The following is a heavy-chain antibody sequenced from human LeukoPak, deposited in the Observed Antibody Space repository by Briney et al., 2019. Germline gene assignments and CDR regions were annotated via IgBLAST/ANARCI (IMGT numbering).Heavy chain of an antibody. Sequence: ETLSLTCAVSGYSISSGDYWGWVRQPPGKGLEWIGSIHHSGNTDYNPSLKSRVTISVDTSKNQFSLKLITVTAADTAVYYCARAPYADIGAYGEIDYWGQGTLVTVSS. D-gene: IGHD2-15*01. CDR2: IHHSGNT. CDR3: ARAPYADIGAYGEIDY. J-gene: IGHJ4*02. CDR1: GYSISSGDY. V-gene: IGHV4-38-2*01.